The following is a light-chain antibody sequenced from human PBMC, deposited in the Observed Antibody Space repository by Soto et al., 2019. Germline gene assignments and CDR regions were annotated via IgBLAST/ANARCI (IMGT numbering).Light chain of an antibody. J-gene: IGKJ4*01. Sequence: EIVMTQSPATLSVSPGERATLSCRASQSVSSNLAWYQQKPGQAPRLLIYGAYTRATGIPARFSGSGSGTEFTLTISSLQSEDVAVYYCQQYNNWPPLTFGGGTKVEIK. CDR2: GAY. CDR3: QQYNNWPPLT. CDR1: QSVSSN. V-gene: IGKV3-15*01.